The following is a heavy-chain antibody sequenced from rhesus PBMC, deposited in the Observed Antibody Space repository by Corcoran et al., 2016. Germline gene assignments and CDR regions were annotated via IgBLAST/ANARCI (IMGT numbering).Heavy chain of an antibody. J-gene: IGHJ1*01. D-gene: IGHD1-26*01. CDR3: ARVFRNYAEYIEF. Sequence: QVTLKESGPALVKPTQTLTLTCTFSGFSISTSGTGVGWIRQPPGKALEWLASIYWNDSKYYSTSMENMLTISNDTSKNQVVLTMTNMDPMDTSTYYCARVFRNYAEYIEFWGQGALVTVSS. V-gene: IGHV2-95*01. CDR1: GFSISTSGTG. CDR2: IYWNDSK.